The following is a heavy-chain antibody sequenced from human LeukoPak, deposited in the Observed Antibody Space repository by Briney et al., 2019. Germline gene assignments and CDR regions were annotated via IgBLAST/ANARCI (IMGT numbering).Heavy chain of an antibody. D-gene: IGHD6-13*01. CDR3: ARPRYSGSPAPFDY. CDR2: INHSGST. Sequence: SETLSLTCAVYGGSFSGYYWSWIRQPPGKGLEWIGEINHSGSTNYNPSLKSRVTISVDTSKNQFSLKLSSVTAADTAVYYCARPRYSGSPAPFDYWGQGTLVTVSS. J-gene: IGHJ4*02. CDR1: GGSFSGYY. V-gene: IGHV4-34*01.